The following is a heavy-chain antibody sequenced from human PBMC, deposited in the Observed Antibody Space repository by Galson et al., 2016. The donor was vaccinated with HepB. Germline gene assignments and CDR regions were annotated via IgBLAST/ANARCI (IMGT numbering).Heavy chain of an antibody. D-gene: IGHD6-19*01. Sequence: QSGAEVKEPGEPLRISCETSGYTFRHFWIAWVRQMPGKGLEWMGMIYPGDFDTIYNPSFQGLVTISAATSLGTTLLQWSSLEASDRAIYYCARRGNNNGSDYWGQGTQVSVSS. CDR2: IYPGDFDT. CDR3: ARRGNNNGSDY. J-gene: IGHJ4*02. V-gene: IGHV5-51*01. CDR1: GYTFRHFW.